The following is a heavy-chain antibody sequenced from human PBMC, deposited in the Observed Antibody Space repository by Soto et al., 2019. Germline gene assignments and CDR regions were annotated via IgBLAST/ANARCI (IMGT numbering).Heavy chain of an antibody. J-gene: IGHJ3*02. D-gene: IGHD4-4*01. V-gene: IGHV1-18*01. CDR1: GYIFSDYG. Sequence: ASVKVSCKSSGYIFSDYGITWVRQAPGQGLEWMGWISAYIGNTDYAQKFQDRFSLATDTSTSTAYLELRSLRFDDTALYYCARPVTSPDHLDIWGQGTMVTVSS. CDR3: ARPVTSPDHLDI. CDR2: ISAYIGNT.